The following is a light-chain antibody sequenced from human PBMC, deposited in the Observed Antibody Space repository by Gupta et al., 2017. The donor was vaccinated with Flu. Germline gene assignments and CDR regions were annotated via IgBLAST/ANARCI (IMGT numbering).Light chain of an antibody. J-gene: IGKJ1*01. CDR1: QSVNSY. V-gene: IGKV3-11*01. Sequence: DIVLTQSPATLSLSPGERATLSCRASQSVNSYLAWYQQKPGQAPRLLIYDASNRATGTPARFSGSGSGTDFTLTISSLEPEDFAVYYCQQRSNWPPWTFGQGTKVEIK. CDR3: QQRSNWPPWT. CDR2: DAS.